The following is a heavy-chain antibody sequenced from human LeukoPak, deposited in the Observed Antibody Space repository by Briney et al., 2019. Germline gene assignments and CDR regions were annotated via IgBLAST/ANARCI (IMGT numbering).Heavy chain of an antibody. Sequence: SETLSLTCTVSGGSISSSSYYWGWIRQPPGKGLEWIGEINHSGNTNYNPSLKSRVTISVDTSKNQFSLKLSSVTAADTAVYYCARNSCSGGSCYENRGYFDYWGQGTLVTVSS. CDR2: INHSGNT. D-gene: IGHD2-15*01. CDR1: GGSISSSSYY. V-gene: IGHV4-39*07. J-gene: IGHJ4*02. CDR3: ARNSCSGGSCYENRGYFDY.